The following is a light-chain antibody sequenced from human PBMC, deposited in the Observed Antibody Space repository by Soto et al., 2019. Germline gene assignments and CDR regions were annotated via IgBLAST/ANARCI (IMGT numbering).Light chain of an antibody. Sequence: EILLTQFPGPPFFSPREKEPHPSRALQSVSSSYLAWYQQKPGQAPRLLIYGASSRATGIPDRFSGSGSGTDFTLTISRLEPEDFAVYYCQQYGSSPWTFGQGTKVDIK. CDR2: GAS. J-gene: IGKJ1*01. V-gene: IGKV3-20*01. CDR3: QQYGSSPWT. CDR1: QSVSSSY.